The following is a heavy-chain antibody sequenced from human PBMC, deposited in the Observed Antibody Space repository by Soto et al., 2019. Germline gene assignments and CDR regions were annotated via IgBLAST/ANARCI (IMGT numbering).Heavy chain of an antibody. CDR1: GGLFSSFA. D-gene: IGHD3-16*01. Sequence: QVHLVQSGPEVKKPGSSVKVSCKDSGGLFSSFAISWVRQAPGQGLEWLGGIIPVFGTTNYAGKFQGRVTITADESTNTAYRELSSLGSGDTAMYYCARGGGPYVWFNEFWGQGTLVTVSS. J-gene: IGHJ4*02. CDR2: IIPVFGTT. CDR3: ARGGGPYVWFNEF. V-gene: IGHV1-69*01.